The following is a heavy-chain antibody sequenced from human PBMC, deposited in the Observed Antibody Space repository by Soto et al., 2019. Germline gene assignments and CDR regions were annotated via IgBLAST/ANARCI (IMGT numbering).Heavy chain of an antibody. J-gene: IGHJ4*02. CDR1: GFTFSSYS. CDR2: ISSSSSYI. D-gene: IGHD6-19*01. Sequence: LRLSCAASGFTFSSYSMNWVRQAPGKGLAWVSSISSSSSYIYYAGSVKGRFTISRDNAKNSLYLQMNSLRAEDTAVYYCASEGGWSLDYWGQGTLVTVSS. V-gene: IGHV3-21*01. CDR3: ASEGGWSLDY.